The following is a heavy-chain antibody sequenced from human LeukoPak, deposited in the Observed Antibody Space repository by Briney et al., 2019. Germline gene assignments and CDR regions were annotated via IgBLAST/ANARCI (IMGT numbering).Heavy chain of an antibody. D-gene: IGHD4-17*01. CDR3: AKGVTDYGDYPDY. Sequence: GGSLRLSCAASGFTFSSYGMHWVRQAPGKGLEWVAVISYDGSNKYYADSVKGRFTISRDNSKNTLYLQMNSLRAEDTAVYYCAKGVTDYGDYPDYWGQGTLVTVSS. CDR1: GFTFSSYG. V-gene: IGHV3-30*18. CDR2: ISYDGSNK. J-gene: IGHJ4*02.